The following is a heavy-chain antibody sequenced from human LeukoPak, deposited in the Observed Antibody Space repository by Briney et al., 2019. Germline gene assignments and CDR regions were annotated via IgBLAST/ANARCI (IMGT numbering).Heavy chain of an antibody. CDR3: ARVREWELSYFDY. CDR1: GGSISSGDYY. CDR2: IYYSGST. V-gene: IGHV4-30-4*08. J-gene: IGHJ4*02. D-gene: IGHD1-26*01. Sequence: PSQTLSVTCTVSGGSISSGDYYWSWIRQPPGKGLEWIGYIYYSGSTYYNPSLKSRVTISVDTSKNQFSLKLSSVTAADTAVYYCARVREWELSYFDYWGQGTLVTVSS.